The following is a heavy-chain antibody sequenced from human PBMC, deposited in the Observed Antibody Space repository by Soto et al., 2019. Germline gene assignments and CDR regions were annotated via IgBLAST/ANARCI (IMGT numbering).Heavy chain of an antibody. J-gene: IGHJ4*02. D-gene: IGHD1-1*01. CDR3: ASHPLNWSDADS. CDR1: GGSISSYY. Sequence: SETLSLTCTVSGGSISSYYWSWIRQPPGKGLEWIGYIYYSGSTNYNPSLKSRVTMSVDTSKNQFSLTMKSVTAADTGVYYCASHPLNWSDADSWGQGVLVTVSS. V-gene: IGHV4-59*08. CDR2: IYYSGST.